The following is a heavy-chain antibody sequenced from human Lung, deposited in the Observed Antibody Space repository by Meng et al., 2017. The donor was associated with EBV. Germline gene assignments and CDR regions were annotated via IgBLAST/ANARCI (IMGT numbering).Heavy chain of an antibody. CDR2: IYYSGST. CDR1: GGSVDSGAYY. J-gene: IGHJ4*02. Sequence: QLQLQESGSGLVKPSQTLSLTCPVSGGSVDSGAYYWSWIRQRPGKGLEWIGYIYYSGSTFYTPSLKSRATLSVDTSKNQFSLKLNSVTAADTAVYYCARLRLVWMFDYWGQGALVTVSS. CDR3: ARLRLVWMFDY. V-gene: IGHV4-31*03. D-gene: IGHD6-19*01.